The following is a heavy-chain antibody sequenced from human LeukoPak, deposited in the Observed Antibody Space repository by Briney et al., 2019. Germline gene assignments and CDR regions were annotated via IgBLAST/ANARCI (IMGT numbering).Heavy chain of an antibody. Sequence: EASVKVSCKASGGTFSSYAISWVRQAPGQGLEWMGGIIPIFGTANYAQKFQGRVTITADESTSTAYMELSSLRSEDTAVYYCARDMVVRGVSSFDYWGQGTLVTVSS. CDR3: ARDMVVRGVSSFDY. CDR1: GGTFSSYA. D-gene: IGHD3-10*01. CDR2: IIPIFGTA. V-gene: IGHV1-69*13. J-gene: IGHJ4*02.